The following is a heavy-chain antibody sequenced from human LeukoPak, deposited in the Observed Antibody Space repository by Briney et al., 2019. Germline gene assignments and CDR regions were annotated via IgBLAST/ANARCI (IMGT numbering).Heavy chain of an antibody. Sequence: SETLSLTCTVSGGSISSYYWSWIRQPPGKGLEWIGYIYYSGSTNYNPSLKSRVTISVDTSKNQFSLKLSSVTAADTAVYYCARDSYSGSHINWFDPWGQGTLVTVSS. J-gene: IGHJ5*02. D-gene: IGHD1-26*01. CDR3: ARDSYSGSHINWFDP. V-gene: IGHV4-59*01. CDR1: GGSISSYY. CDR2: IYYSGST.